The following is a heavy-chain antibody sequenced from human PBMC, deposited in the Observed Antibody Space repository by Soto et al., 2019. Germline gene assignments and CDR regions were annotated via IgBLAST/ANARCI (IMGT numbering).Heavy chain of an antibody. J-gene: IGHJ6*02. Sequence: LRLSCAASGFTFSNAWMSWVRQAPGKGLEWVGRIKSKTDGGTTDYAAPVKGRFTISRDDSKNTLYLQMNSLKTEDTAVYYCTTSVSETRHYYYYYGMDVWGQGTTVTVSS. V-gene: IGHV3-15*01. CDR3: TTSVSETRHYYYYYGMDV. D-gene: IGHD2-2*01. CDR1: GFTFSNAW. CDR2: IKSKTDGGTT.